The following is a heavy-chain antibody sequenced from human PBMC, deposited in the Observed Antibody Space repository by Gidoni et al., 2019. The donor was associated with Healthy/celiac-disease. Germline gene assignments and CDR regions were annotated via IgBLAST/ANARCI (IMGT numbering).Heavy chain of an antibody. CDR3: ARDPDSGGSWDQGY. Sequence: QVQLVQSGAEVKKPGSSVKVSCQASGGTFSSYAISWVRQAPGQGLEWMGGIIHSFGTANYAQKFQGRVTITADESTSTAYMELSSLRSEDTAVYYCARDPDSGGSWDQGYWGQGTLVTVSS. CDR2: IIHSFGTA. CDR1: GGTFSSYA. D-gene: IGHD2-15*01. J-gene: IGHJ4*02. V-gene: IGHV1-69*01.